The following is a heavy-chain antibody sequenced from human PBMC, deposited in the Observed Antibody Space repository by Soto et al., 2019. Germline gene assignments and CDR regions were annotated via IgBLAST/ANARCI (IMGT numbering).Heavy chain of an antibody. CDR3: ASPDYGGNPALNY. Sequence: WETLSLTCTFSGGSVSSGSHYWSWIRQPPGNGLEWIGEINHSGSTNYNPSLKSRVTISVDTSKNQFSLKLSSVTAADTAVYYCASPDYGGNPALNYWGQGTLVTVS. V-gene: IGHV4-39*07. D-gene: IGHD4-17*01. J-gene: IGHJ4*02. CDR2: INHSGST. CDR1: GGSVSSGSHY.